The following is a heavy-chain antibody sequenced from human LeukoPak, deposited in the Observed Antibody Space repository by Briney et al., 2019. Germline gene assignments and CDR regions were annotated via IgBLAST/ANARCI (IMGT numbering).Heavy chain of an antibody. CDR1: GGSISSYY. Sequence: SETLSLTCTVSGGSISSYYWSWIRQPAGKGLEWIGRIYTSGSTNYNPSLKGRVTMSVDTSKNQFSLKLSSVTAADTAVYYCARDHTIFGVVNPLYFDYWGQGTLVTVSS. J-gene: IGHJ4*02. D-gene: IGHD3-3*01. CDR3: ARDHTIFGVVNPLYFDY. V-gene: IGHV4-4*07. CDR2: IYTSGST.